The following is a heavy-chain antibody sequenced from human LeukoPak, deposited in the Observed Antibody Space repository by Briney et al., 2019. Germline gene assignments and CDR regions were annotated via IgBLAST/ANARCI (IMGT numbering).Heavy chain of an antibody. CDR1: GFTFSSYS. CDR2: ISSSSYI. Sequence: GGSLRLSCAASGFTFSSYSMNWVRQAPGKGLEWVSSISSSSYIYYADSVKGRFTISRDNAKNSLYLQMNSLRAEDTAVYYCARDLWSGSHGDFDYWGQGTLVTVSS. V-gene: IGHV3-21*01. J-gene: IGHJ4*02. CDR3: ARDLWSGSHGDFDY. D-gene: IGHD3-3*01.